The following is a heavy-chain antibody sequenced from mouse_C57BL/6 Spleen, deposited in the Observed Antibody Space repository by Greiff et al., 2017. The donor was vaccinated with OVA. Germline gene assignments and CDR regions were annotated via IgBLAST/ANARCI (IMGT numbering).Heavy chain of an antibody. Sequence: QVQLQQPGAELARPGSSVKLSCKASGYTFTSYWMHWVKQRPIQGLEWIGNIDPSDSETHYNQKFKDKATLTVDKSSSTAYMQLSSLTSEDSAVYYCARGELYRYYAMDYWGQGTSVTVSS. V-gene: IGHV1-52*01. CDR2: IDPSDSET. J-gene: IGHJ4*01. CDR1: GYTFTSYW. D-gene: IGHD2-12*01. CDR3: ARGELYRYYAMDY.